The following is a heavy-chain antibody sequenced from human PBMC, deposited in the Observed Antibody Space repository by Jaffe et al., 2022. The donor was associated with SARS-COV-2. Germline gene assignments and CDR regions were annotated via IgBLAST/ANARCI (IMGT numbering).Heavy chain of an antibody. CDR2: ISYDGSNK. J-gene: IGHJ4*02. CDR1: GFTFSSYA. CDR3: ARDRRNVGVFFDY. V-gene: IGHV3-30*04. Sequence: QVQLVESGGGVVQPGRSLRLSCAASGFTFSSYAMHWVRQAPGKGLEWVAVISYDGSNKYYADSVKGRFTISRDNSKNTLYLQMNSLRAEDTAVYYCARDRRNVGVFFDYWGQGTLVTVSS. D-gene: IGHD2-21*01.